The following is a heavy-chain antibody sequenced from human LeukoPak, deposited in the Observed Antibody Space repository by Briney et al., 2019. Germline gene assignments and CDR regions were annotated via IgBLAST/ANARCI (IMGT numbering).Heavy chain of an antibody. D-gene: IGHD6-13*01. CDR3: ARSQSSGKTAAVDAYYFYHGMDV. J-gene: IGHJ6*02. Sequence: SETLSLTCTVSGGSIRNYYWTWMRQPPGKGLEWIGYRYYSGSTNYNPSLQSRVSMSIDTSKNQFSLNLSSVTAADTALYYCARSQSSGKTAAVDAYYFYHGMDVWGLGTTVTVS. CDR1: GGSIRNYY. V-gene: IGHV4-59*01. CDR2: RYYSGST.